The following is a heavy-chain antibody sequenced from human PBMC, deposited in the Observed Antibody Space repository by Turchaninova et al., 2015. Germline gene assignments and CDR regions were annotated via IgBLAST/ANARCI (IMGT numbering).Heavy chain of an antibody. CDR3: TAGGPAASDY. CDR1: GFPFSDHS. Sequence: EVQLVESGGGLVQPGGSLRLSCGASGFPFSDHSMDWVRQAPGKGVYWLGRVRNKAESNNTEYAASVKGRFTISRNDSKGLLHLQMNSLTMEDTALYYCTAGGPAASDYWGLGTLVTVSS. D-gene: IGHD3-16*01. J-gene: IGHJ4*02. V-gene: IGHV3-72*01. CDR2: VRNKAESNNT.